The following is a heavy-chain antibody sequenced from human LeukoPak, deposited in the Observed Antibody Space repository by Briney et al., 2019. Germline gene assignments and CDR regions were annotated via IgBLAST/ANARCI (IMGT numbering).Heavy chain of an antibody. CDR2: IKSKTDGGTT. V-gene: IGHV3-15*01. Sequence: GGSLRLSCAASGFTFSNAWMSWVRQAPGKGPEWVGRIKSKTDGGTTDYAAPVKGRFTISRDDSKNTLYLQMNSLKTEDTAVYYCTTFKGYYDFWSDHFDLNYFDYWGQGTLVTVSS. D-gene: IGHD3-3*01. CDR1: GFTFSNAW. J-gene: IGHJ4*02. CDR3: TTFKGYYDFWSDHFDLNYFDY.